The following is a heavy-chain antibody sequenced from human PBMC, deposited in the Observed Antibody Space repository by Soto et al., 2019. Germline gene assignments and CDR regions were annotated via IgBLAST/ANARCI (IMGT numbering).Heavy chain of an antibody. CDR2: IDPSDSYI. CDR1: GYTFATYW. Sequence: GESLKISCTGSGYTFATYWISWVRQMPGKGLEWMGRIDPSDSYIDYSPSFQGHVTISADKSITTAYLQWSSLKASDTAMYFCARHSYSPTVHYYALDVWGQGTTVTAAS. D-gene: IGHD1-26*01. J-gene: IGHJ6*02. V-gene: IGHV5-10-1*01. CDR3: ARHSYSPTVHYYALDV.